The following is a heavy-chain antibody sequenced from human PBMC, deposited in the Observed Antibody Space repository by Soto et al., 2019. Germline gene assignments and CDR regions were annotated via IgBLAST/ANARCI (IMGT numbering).Heavy chain of an antibody. V-gene: IGHV4-39*01. CDR2: IYYSGST. Sequence: PSETLSLTGNVSGGSISSSSYYWGRIRQPPGKGLEWIGSIYYSGSTYYNPSLKSRVTISVDTSKNQFSLKLSSVTAADTAVYYCARRSLYSSGWYGIFYFDYWGQGTLVTVSS. J-gene: IGHJ4*02. D-gene: IGHD6-19*01. CDR1: GGSISSSSYY. CDR3: ARRSLYSSGWYGIFYFDY.